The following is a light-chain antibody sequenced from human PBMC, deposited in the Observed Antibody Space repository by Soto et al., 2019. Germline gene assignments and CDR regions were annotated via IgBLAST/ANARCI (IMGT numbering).Light chain of an antibody. J-gene: IGKJ1*01. V-gene: IGKV1-5*03. CDR1: QSISSW. Sequence: DIQMTQSPSTLSASVGDRVTITCRASQSISSWLAWYQQKPGKAPKLLIYKASSLESGVPSRSSGSGSGTEFTLTISSLQPDDFATYYCQLGTFGQGTKVDIK. CDR2: KAS. CDR3: QLGT.